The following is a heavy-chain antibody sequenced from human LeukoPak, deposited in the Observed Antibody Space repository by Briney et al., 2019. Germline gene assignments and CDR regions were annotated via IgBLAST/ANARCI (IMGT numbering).Heavy chain of an antibody. J-gene: IGHJ4*02. Sequence: GESLKISCKGSGYSFSSYWIGWVRQMPGKGLESMGIIYPGDSDTRYSPSFEGQVTISADKSISIAYLQWSSLKASDTAMYYCARALYSSSWYGDKWGQGTLVTVSS. CDR2: IYPGDSDT. CDR3: ARALYSSSWYGDK. CDR1: GYSFSSYW. D-gene: IGHD6-13*01. V-gene: IGHV5-51*01.